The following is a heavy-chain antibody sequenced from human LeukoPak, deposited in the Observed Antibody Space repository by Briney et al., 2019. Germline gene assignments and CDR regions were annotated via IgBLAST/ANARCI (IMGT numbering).Heavy chain of an antibody. CDR1: GYTFTSYD. V-gene: IGHV1-8*02. D-gene: IGHD3-10*01. Sequence: PVASVKVSCKASGYTFTSYDINWVRQATGQGLEWMGWMNPNSGNTGYAQKFQGRVTMTRNTSISTAYMELSSLRSEDTAVYYCARGVRELLWFGELLSHYYYYYMDVWGKGTTVTISS. CDR2: MNPNSGNT. CDR3: ARGVRELLWFGELLSHYYYYYMDV. J-gene: IGHJ6*03.